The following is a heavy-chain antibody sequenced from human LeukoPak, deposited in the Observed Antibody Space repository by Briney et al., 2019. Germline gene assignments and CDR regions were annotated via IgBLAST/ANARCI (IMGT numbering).Heavy chain of an antibody. CDR3: ARDPDYGGNV. J-gene: IGHJ4*02. V-gene: IGHV1-69*04. CDR2: IIPILGIA. CDR1: GGTFSSYA. Sequence: ASVKVSCKASGGTFSSYAISWVRQAPGQGLEWMGRIIPILGIANYAQKFQGRVTITADKSTSSAYMELSSLRSEDTAVYYCARDPDYGGNVWGQGTLVTVSS. D-gene: IGHD4-23*01.